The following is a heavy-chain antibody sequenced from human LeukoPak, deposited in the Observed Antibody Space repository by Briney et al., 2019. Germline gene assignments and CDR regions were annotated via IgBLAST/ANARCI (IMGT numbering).Heavy chain of an antibody. CDR2: INHSGST. CDR1: GGSFSGYY. CDR3: AVGDTIAARQNY. Sequence: PSETLSLTCAVYGGSFSGYYWSWIRQPPGKGLEWIGEINHSGSTNYNPSLKSRVTISVDTSKNQFSLTLSSVTAADTAVYYCAVGDTIAARQNYWGQGTLVTVSS. V-gene: IGHV4-34*01. D-gene: IGHD6-6*01. J-gene: IGHJ4*02.